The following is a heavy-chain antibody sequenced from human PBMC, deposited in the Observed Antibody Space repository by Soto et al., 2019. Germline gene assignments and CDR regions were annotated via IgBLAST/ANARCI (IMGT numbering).Heavy chain of an antibody. J-gene: IGHJ6*02. V-gene: IGHV1-24*01. CDR1: GYTFTSYG. D-gene: IGHD3-22*01. CDR3: AKKRITMIVVVSDFYGMDV. CDR2: FDPEDGET. Sequence: ASVKVSCKASGYTFTSYGISWVRQAPGQGLEWMGGFDPEDGETIYAQKFQGRVTMTEDTSTDTAYMELSSLRSEDTAVYYCAKKRITMIVVVSDFYGMDVWG.